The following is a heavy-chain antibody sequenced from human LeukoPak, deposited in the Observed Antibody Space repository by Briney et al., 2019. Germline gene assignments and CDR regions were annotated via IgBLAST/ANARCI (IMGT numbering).Heavy chain of an antibody. Sequence: PGESLKISCKGSGYSFTTYWIAWVRQMPGKGLEWMGIIYPGDSDIRYSPSFQGQVTISADKSITTAYLQWSSLKASDTAIYYCARTMGTSTSSTLDYWGQGTLVTVSS. D-gene: IGHD2-2*01. V-gene: IGHV5-51*01. CDR2: IYPGDSDI. J-gene: IGHJ4*02. CDR1: GYSFTTYW. CDR3: ARTMGTSTSSTLDY.